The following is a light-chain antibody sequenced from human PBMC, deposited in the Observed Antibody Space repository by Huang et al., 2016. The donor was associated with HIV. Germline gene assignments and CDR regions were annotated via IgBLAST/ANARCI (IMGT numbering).Light chain of an antibody. CDR1: QSVGVS. CDR3: QQRSSWWS. Sequence: EIVLTQSPATLSLFPGERATLSCRASQSVGVSLAWYQQRPGQAPRLLIYDAINRATGVPASFSGGGSGTDFALTIYGLEPEDFAVYYCQQRSSWWSFGRGTKVE. CDR2: DAI. V-gene: IGKV3-11*01. J-gene: IGKJ4*02.